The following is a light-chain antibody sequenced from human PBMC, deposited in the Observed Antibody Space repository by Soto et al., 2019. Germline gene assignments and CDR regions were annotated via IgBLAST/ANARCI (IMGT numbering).Light chain of an antibody. CDR3: QQFSSYPLT. Sequence: VLTQSPGTLSLSPGDRATLSCRASQTVRNSYLAWYQQKPGQAPRLLIYDASSRATGITDRFSGGGSGTDFTLTISILEPEDFAVYYCQQFSSYPLTFGGGTKVEIK. CDR2: DAS. J-gene: IGKJ4*01. V-gene: IGKV3-20*01. CDR1: QTVRNSY.